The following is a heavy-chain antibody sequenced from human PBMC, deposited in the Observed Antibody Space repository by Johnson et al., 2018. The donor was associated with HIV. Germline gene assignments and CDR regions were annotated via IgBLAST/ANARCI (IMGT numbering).Heavy chain of an antibody. CDR1: GFTFSSYA. CDR3: AKDREWLVPTPLDAFDI. D-gene: IGHD6-19*01. V-gene: IGHV3-30-3*01. Sequence: QMLLVESGGGVVQTGRSLRLSCAASGFTFSSYAMHWVRQAPGKGLEWVAVISYDGSNKYYADSVKGRFTISRDNSKNTLYLQMNSLRAEDTAVYYCAKDREWLVPTPLDAFDIWGQGTMVTVSP. CDR2: ISYDGSNK. J-gene: IGHJ3*02.